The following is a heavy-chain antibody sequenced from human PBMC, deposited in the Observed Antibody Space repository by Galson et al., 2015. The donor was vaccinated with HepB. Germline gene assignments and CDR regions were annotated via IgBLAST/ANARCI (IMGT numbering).Heavy chain of an antibody. CDR3: AKQRGPQYSYYYMDV. Sequence: SLRLSCAASGFMFNNYAMSWVRQGPGKGLEWVANSGGGGSKYYADSVKGRFTISRDNSKNTVYLEMSSLRADDTAVYYCAKQRGPQYSYYYMDVWGKGTTVTVSS. V-gene: IGHV3-23*01. CDR2: NSGGGGSK. CDR1: GFMFNNYA. J-gene: IGHJ6*03. D-gene: IGHD2-21*01.